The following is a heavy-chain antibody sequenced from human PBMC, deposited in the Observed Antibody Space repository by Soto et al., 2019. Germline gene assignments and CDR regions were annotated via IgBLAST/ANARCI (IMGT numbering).Heavy chain of an antibody. D-gene: IGHD2-15*01. CDR3: ATVEEYYFDY. J-gene: IGHJ4*02. CDR1: GGTFNSYT. Sequence: ASVKVSCKASGGTFNSYTISWVGQAPGQGLEWMGGIIPIFGTANYAQKFQGRVTITADESTSTAYMELSSPRSEDTAVYYCATVEEYYFDYWGQGTLVTVSS. V-gene: IGHV1-69*01. CDR2: IIPIFGTA.